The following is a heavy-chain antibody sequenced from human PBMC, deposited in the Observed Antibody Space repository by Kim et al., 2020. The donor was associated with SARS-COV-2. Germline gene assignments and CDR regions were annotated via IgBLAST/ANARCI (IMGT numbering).Heavy chain of an antibody. Sequence: YADHVKGRFTISRDNSKNTLFLQINSLRSEDTAVYYWATTGDYEGSWFDPWGQGTQLTVSS. CDR3: ATTGDYEGSWFDP. V-gene: IGHV3-30*01. D-gene: IGHD4-17*01. J-gene: IGHJ5*02.